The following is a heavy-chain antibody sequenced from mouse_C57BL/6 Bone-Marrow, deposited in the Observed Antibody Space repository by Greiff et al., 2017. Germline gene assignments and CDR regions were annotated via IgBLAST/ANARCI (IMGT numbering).Heavy chain of an antibody. J-gene: IGHJ4*01. CDR2: INPSSGYT. CDR3: ARRNYYYAMDY. D-gene: IGHD1-1*01. Sequence: QVQLQQSGAELARPGASVKMSCKASGYTFTSYTMHWVKQRPGQGLEWIGYINPSSGYTKYNQKFKDKATLTADKASSTAYMLLSSLTSEDAAVDYVARRNYYYAMDYWGQGTSVTVSS. V-gene: IGHV1-4*01. CDR1: GYTFTSYT.